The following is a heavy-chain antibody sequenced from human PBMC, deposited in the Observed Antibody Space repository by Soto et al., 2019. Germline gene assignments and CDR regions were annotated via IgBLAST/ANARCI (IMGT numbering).Heavy chain of an antibody. V-gene: IGHV4-39*07. Sequence: PSETLSLTCTVSGGSVSSGSYYWSRIRQPPGKGLEWIGEINHSGSTNYNPSLKSRVTISVDTSKNQFSLKLSSVTAADTAVYYCARGPVYSLYGGYVLYGMDVWGQGTTVTVSS. CDR3: ARGPVYSLYGGYVLYGMDV. CDR1: GGSVSSGSYY. J-gene: IGHJ6*02. CDR2: INHSGST. D-gene: IGHD5-12*01.